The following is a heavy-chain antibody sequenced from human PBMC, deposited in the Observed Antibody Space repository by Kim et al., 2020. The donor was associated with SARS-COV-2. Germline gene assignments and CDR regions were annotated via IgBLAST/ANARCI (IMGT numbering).Heavy chain of an antibody. V-gene: IGHV3-11*03. Sequence: GGSLRLSCAASGFTFSDYYMTWIRQAPGKGLEGVSYISGSSTYTNYADSVKGRFTISRDNAKNSLYLQMNSLTAEDTAVYYCARNTTALTAGNFYGLDVWGQGSTVTVSS. CDR1: GFTFSDYY. J-gene: IGHJ6*02. CDR2: ISGSSTYT. CDR3: ARNTTALTAGNFYGLDV. D-gene: IGHD4-4*01.